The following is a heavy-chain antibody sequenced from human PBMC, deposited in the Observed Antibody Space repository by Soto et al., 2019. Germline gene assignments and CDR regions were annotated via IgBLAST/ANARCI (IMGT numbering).Heavy chain of an antibody. CDR1: GYTFTSYG. V-gene: IGHV1-18*04. CDR2: ISAYNGNT. J-gene: IGHJ5*02. CDR3: ARVIIGGSNWFDP. D-gene: IGHD3-16*01. Sequence: VKVSCKAFGYTFTSYGITWVRQAPGQGLEWMGWISAYNGNTNYAQKLQGRVTMTTDTSTSTAYMELRSLRSDDTAVYYCARVIIGGSNWFDPWGQGTLVTVSS.